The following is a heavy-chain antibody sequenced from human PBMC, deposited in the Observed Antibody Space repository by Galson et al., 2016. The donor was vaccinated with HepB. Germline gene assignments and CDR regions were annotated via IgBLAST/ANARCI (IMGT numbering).Heavy chain of an antibody. CDR1: GYSIRSEYY. Sequence: SETLSLTCAVSGYSIRSEYYWGWIRQSPGKGLEWIGNIYHSGTTYYNPSLRSRVSMSVHTSQNQFSLRLNAVTAADTAVYFCARDLTSTSCFDYWGQGILVTVAS. CDR2: IYHSGTT. V-gene: IGHV4-38-2*02. CDR3: ARDLTSTSCFDY. D-gene: IGHD2-2*01. J-gene: IGHJ4*02.